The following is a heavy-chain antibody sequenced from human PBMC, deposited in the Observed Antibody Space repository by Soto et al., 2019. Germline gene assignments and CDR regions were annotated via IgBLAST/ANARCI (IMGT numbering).Heavy chain of an antibody. CDR3: ARLYCSSTSCQAYYYYGMDV. V-gene: IGHV4-59*11. Sequence: SETLSLTCTVSGASIRRHYWGWIRQPPGKGLEWIGYIDHTGSTDYNPSLKSRVTMSLDTSISTAYLQWSSLKASDTAMYYCARLYCSSTSCQAYYYYGMDVWGQGTTVTVSS. CDR1: GASIRRHY. CDR2: IDHTGST. D-gene: IGHD2-2*01. J-gene: IGHJ6*02.